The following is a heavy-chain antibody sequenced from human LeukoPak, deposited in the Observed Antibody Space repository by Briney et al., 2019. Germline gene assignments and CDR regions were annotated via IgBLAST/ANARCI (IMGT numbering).Heavy chain of an antibody. Sequence: GGSLRLSCAASGFTFSNYAMSWVRQAPGKGLEWVSAISGSGDSTYYADSVKGRFTISRDISKNTLYLQMNSLRAEDTAVYYCAKRSGGNVLDYWGQGTLVTVSS. J-gene: IGHJ4*02. D-gene: IGHD4-23*01. CDR3: AKRSGGNVLDY. CDR2: ISGSGDST. CDR1: GFTFSNYA. V-gene: IGHV3-23*01.